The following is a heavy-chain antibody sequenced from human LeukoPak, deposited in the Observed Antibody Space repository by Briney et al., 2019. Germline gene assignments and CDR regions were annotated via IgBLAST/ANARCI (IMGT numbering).Heavy chain of an antibody. D-gene: IGHD3-10*01. CDR3: ARGGDGRRYYYYMDV. CDR1: GYTFTGYY. J-gene: IGHJ6*03. CDR2: INPNSGGT. V-gene: IGHV1-2*02. Sequence: ASVKVSCKASGYTFTGYYMHWVRQAPGQGLEWMGWINPNSGGTNYAQKFQGRVTMTRNTSISTAYMELSSLRSEDTAVYYCARGGDGRRYYYYMDVWGKGTTVTISS.